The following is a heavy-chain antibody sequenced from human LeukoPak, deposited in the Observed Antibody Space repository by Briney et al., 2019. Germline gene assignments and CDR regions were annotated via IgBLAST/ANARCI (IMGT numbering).Heavy chain of an antibody. V-gene: IGHV3-23*01. J-gene: IGHJ4*02. CDR1: GFSLSTRG. CDR3: AKERPGIAVAGS. Sequence: LTLTCTFSGFSLSTRGMCVSWVRHAPGKGLEWVSAISGSGGSTYYADSVKGRFTISRDNSKNTLYLQMNSLRAEDTAVYYCAKERPGIAVAGSWGQGTLVTVSS. D-gene: IGHD6-19*01. CDR2: ISGSGGST.